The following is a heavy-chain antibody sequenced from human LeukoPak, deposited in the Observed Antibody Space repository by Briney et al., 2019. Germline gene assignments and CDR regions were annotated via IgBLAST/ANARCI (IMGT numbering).Heavy chain of an antibody. CDR3: ARASAAMVSGLWFDP. Sequence: SETLSLTCTVSGGSISSGGYYWSWIRQHPGKGLEWIGYIYYSGSTNYNPSLKSRVTISVDTSKNQFSLKLSSVTAADTAVYYCARASAAMVSGLWFDPWGQGTLVTVSS. CDR2: IYYSGST. CDR1: GGSISSGGYY. V-gene: IGHV4-61*08. D-gene: IGHD5-18*01. J-gene: IGHJ5*02.